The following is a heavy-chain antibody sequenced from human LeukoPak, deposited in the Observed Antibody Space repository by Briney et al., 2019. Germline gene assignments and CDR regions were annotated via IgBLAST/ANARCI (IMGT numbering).Heavy chain of an antibody. J-gene: IGHJ4*02. V-gene: IGHV3-64*01. D-gene: IGHD3-3*01. Sequence: GGSLRLSCVASGFTFSSYAMHWVRQAPGKGLEYVSAISSNGATTYYANSVKGRFSISRDNSKNTVYLQMGSLRAEDMAVYYCARVYFWSGYFHYWGQGTLVTVSS. CDR2: ISSNGATT. CDR1: GFTFSSYA. CDR3: ARVYFWSGYFHY.